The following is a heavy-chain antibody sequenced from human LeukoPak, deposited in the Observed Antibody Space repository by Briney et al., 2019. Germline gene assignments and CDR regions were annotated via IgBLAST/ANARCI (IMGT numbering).Heavy chain of an antibody. CDR2: INPSGGGT. CDR3: ARDNSVEDTAWWFDP. Sequence: ASVKVSCKASGYTFTSYYMHWVRQAPGQGLEWMGIINPSGGGTSYAQKFQGRVTMTRDMSTSTDYMELSSLRSEDTAVYYCARDNSVEDTAWWFDPWGQGTLVTVSS. J-gene: IGHJ5*02. V-gene: IGHV1-46*01. CDR1: GYTFTSYY. D-gene: IGHD4-23*01.